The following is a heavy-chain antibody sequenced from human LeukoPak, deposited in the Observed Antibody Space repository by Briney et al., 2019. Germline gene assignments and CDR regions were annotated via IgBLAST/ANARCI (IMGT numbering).Heavy chain of an antibody. CDR2: ISSSSSYI. Sequence: GGSLRLSCAASGFTFGSYSMNWVRQAPGRGLEWVSSISSSSSYIYYADSVKGRFTISRDNAKNSLYLQMNSLRAEDTAVYYCARDFSDSSGRYPEYFQHWGQGTLVTVSS. CDR1: GFTFGSYS. V-gene: IGHV3-21*01. CDR3: ARDFSDSSGRYPEYFQH. J-gene: IGHJ1*01. D-gene: IGHD6-19*01.